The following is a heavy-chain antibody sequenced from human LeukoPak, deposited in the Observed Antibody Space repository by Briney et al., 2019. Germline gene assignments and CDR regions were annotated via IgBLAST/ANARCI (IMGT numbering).Heavy chain of an antibody. CDR1: GFTFSGSA. J-gene: IGHJ3*02. Sequence: GGSLRLSCAASGFTFSGSAMHWVRQASGKGLEWVGRIRSKANSYATAYAASVKGRFTISRDDSKNTAYLQMNSLKTEDTAVYYCTRHGSGGGKRDDAFDIWGQGTMVTVSS. V-gene: IGHV3-73*01. D-gene: IGHD2-15*01. CDR3: TRHGSGGGKRDDAFDI. CDR2: IRSKANSYAT.